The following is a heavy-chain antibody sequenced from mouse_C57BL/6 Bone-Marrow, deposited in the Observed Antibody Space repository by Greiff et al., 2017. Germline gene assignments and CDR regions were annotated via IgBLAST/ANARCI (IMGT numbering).Heavy chain of an antibody. D-gene: IGHD2-3*01. CDR3: ARGLFYDGYYDYYAMDY. CDR1: GYTFTSYW. Sequence: QVQLQQPGAELVKPGASVKLSCKASGYTFTSYWMQWVKQRPGQGLEWIGEIDPSDSYTNYNQKFKGKATLTVDTSSSTAYMQRSSLTSEDSAVYYCARGLFYDGYYDYYAMDYWGQGTSVTVSS. CDR2: IDPSDSYT. V-gene: IGHV1-50*01. J-gene: IGHJ4*01.